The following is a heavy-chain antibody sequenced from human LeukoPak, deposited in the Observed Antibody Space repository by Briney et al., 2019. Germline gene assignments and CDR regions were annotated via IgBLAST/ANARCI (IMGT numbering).Heavy chain of an antibody. CDR1: GFTVSSNY. J-gene: IGHJ3*02. CDR2: IYSGGST. Sequence: GGSLRLSCAASGFTVSSNYMSWVRQAPGKGLEGVSVIYSGGSTYYADSVKGRFTISRDNSKNTLYLQMNSLRAEDTAVYYCAREGQWLAHAFDIWGQGTMVTVSS. D-gene: IGHD6-19*01. CDR3: AREGQWLAHAFDI. V-gene: IGHV3-53*01.